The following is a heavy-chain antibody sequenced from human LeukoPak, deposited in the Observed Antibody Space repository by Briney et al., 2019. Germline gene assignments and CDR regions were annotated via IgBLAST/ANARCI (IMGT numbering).Heavy chain of an antibody. CDR2: INHSGST. Sequence: SETLSLTCAVYGGSFSGYYWSWIRQPPGKGLEWIGEINHSGSTNYNPSLKSRVTISVDTSKNQFSLKLSSVTAADTAVYYCAISNYDILTGYYTPFDYWGQGTLVTVSS. D-gene: IGHD3-9*01. V-gene: IGHV4-34*01. CDR1: GGSFSGYY. J-gene: IGHJ4*02. CDR3: AISNYDILTGYYTPFDY.